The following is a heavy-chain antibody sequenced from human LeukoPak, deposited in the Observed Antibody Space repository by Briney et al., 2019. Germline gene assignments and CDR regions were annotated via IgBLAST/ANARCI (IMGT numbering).Heavy chain of an antibody. CDR1: GYTFTGYY. V-gene: IGHV1-2*02. Sequence: ASVKVSCKASGYTFTGYYMHWVRQAPGQGLEWMGWINPNSGGTNYAQKFQGRVTMTRDTSISTAYMELSRLRSDDTAVYYCARDHSGYDYTMFDYWGQGTLVSVSS. J-gene: IGHJ4*02. D-gene: IGHD5-12*01. CDR2: INPNSGGT. CDR3: ARDHSGYDYTMFDY.